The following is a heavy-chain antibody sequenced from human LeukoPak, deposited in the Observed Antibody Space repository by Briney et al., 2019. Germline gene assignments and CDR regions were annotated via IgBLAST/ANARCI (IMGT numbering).Heavy chain of an antibody. CDR1: GFSFNTYS. J-gene: IGHJ4*02. V-gene: IGHV3-21*06. CDR2: ITSTGSLT. Sequence: GGSLRLSCVASGFSFNTYSMTWVRQAPGKGLEWVSTITSTGSLTFYPDSIKGRFTVFRDDAKSSLYLEMNSLRAEDTAVYYCARDNRGWSRDFWGQGTLVTVSS. CDR3: ARDNRGWSRDF. D-gene: IGHD6-19*01.